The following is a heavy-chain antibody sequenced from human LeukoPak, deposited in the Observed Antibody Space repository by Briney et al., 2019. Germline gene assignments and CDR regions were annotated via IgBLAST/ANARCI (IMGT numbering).Heavy chain of an antibody. CDR2: IYTSGST. CDR3: ARHNIVVVPPAMGPRGGWFDP. J-gene: IGHJ5*02. V-gene: IGHV4-61*02. CDR1: GGSISSGSYY. Sequence: KPSETLSLTCTVSGGSISSGSYYWSWIRQPAGKGLEWIGRIYTSGSTNYNPSLKSRVTISVDTSKNQFSLKLSSVTAADTAVYYCARHNIVVVPPAMGPRGGWFDPWGQGTLVTVSS. D-gene: IGHD2-2*01.